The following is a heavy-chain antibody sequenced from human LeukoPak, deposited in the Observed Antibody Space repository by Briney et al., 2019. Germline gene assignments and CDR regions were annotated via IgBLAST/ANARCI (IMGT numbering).Heavy chain of an antibody. J-gene: IGHJ3*02. D-gene: IGHD3-10*01. CDR3: ARDPGDYYGSGSSDAFDI. CDR1: GFTFSTAW. V-gene: IGHV3-33*08. CDR2: IWYDGSNK. Sequence: GGSLRLSCAASGFTFSTAWMTWVRQAPGKGLEWVAVIWYDGSNKYYADSVKGRFTISRDNSKNTLYLQMNSLRAEDTAVYYCARDPGDYYGSGSSDAFDIWGQGTMVTVSS.